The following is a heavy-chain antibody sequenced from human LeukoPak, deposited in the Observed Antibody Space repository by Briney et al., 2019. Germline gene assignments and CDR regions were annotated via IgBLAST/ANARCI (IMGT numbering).Heavy chain of an antibody. Sequence: GGSLRLSSAASGFTFSSYAMSWVRQAPGKGLEWVSAISGSGDSTYFADSVKGRFTISRDNSKNTLYLQMNSLRAEDTAVYYCASSVVPVAINFDYWGQGTLVTVSS. CDR3: ASSVVPVAINFDY. CDR2: ISGSGDST. D-gene: IGHD2-2*01. J-gene: IGHJ4*02. CDR1: GFTFSSYA. V-gene: IGHV3-23*01.